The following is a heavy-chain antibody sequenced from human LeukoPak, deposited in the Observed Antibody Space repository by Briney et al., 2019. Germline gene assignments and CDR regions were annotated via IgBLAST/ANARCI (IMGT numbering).Heavy chain of an antibody. D-gene: IGHD2-2*01. J-gene: IGHJ6*03. CDR2: IKQDGSEK. Sequence: GGSLRLSCAASGFTFNRYWMNWIRQAPGKGLEWVANIKQDGSEKYYVDSVKGRFTISYDSAKNSLYLQMNSLRAEDTAVYYCARDHRGYQLPQLNYYYYMDVWGKGTTVTVSS. CDR3: ARDHRGYQLPQLNYYYYMDV. V-gene: IGHV3-7*01. CDR1: GFTFNRYW.